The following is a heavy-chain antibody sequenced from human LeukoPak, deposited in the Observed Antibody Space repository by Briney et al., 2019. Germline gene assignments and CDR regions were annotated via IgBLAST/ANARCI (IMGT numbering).Heavy chain of an antibody. CDR1: GYTFTTYW. CDR2: IYPSDSDT. CDR3: ARRPYYYGMDV. V-gene: IGHV5-51*01. Sequence: GESLKISCKGSGYTFTTYWIGWVRQMPGKGLEWMGIIYPSDSDTRYSPSFQGQVTISADKSISTAYLQWGSLKASDTAIYYCARRPYYYGMDVWGQGTAVTVSS. J-gene: IGHJ6*02.